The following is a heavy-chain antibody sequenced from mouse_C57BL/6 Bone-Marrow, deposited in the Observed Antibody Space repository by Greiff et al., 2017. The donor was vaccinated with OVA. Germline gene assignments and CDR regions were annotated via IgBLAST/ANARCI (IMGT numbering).Heavy chain of an antibody. CDR1: GFSLTSYG. Sequence: QVQLKESGPGLVAPSQSLSITCTVSGFSLTSYGVDWVRQSPGKGLEWLGVIWGVGSTNYNYALKSRLSISKDNSKCQVFLKMNSLQTDDTAMYYCAILHYYGSSGFAYWSQGTLVTVSA. CDR3: AILHYYGSSGFAY. J-gene: IGHJ3*01. CDR2: IWGVGST. V-gene: IGHV2-6*01. D-gene: IGHD1-1*01.